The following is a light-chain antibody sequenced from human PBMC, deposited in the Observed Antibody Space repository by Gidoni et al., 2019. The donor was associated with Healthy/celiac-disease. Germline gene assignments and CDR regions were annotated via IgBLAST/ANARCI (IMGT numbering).Light chain of an antibody. CDR3: QKYYSTPWT. CDR2: WAS. V-gene: IGKV4-1*01. CDR1: QSVLYSSNNKNY. J-gene: IGKJ1*01. Sequence: DIVMTQSPDSLAVSLGERATIHCKSSQSVLYSSNNKNYLAWYQQKPGQPPKLLIYWASTREYGVPDRFSGSGSGTDFTLTISRLQAEDGAVYYCQKYYSTPWTFGQXTKVEIK.